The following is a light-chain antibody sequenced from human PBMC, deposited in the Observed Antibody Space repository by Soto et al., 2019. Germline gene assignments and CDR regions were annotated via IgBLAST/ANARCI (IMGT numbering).Light chain of an antibody. CDR2: GAS. CDR1: QSVSSNY. V-gene: IGKV3-20*01. J-gene: IGKJ2*01. CDR3: QQYGSSPAT. Sequence: EIVLTQSPGTLSLSPGERATLSCRASQSVSSNYLAWYQQKPGQAPRLLIYGASSRATGIPGRFSGSGSGTDFTLTLSRLEPEDFAVYYCQQYGSSPATFGQGTKLEIK.